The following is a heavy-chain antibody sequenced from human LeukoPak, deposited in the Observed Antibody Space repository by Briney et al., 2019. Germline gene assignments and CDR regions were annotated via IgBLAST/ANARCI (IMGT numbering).Heavy chain of an antibody. CDR1: GFIFSDSA. CDR3: ASDRTLKDLLDS. V-gene: IGHV3-30-3*01. CDR2: ISYDGANK. J-gene: IGHJ4*02. Sequence: PGGSLRLSCAASGFIFSDSAFHWVRQAPGKGLEWVALISYDGANKDYSDSVKGRFTISRDNSKKMVFLQMTSLSPEDSAMYFCASDRTLKDLLDSWGQGTLVTVSS. D-gene: IGHD1-7*01.